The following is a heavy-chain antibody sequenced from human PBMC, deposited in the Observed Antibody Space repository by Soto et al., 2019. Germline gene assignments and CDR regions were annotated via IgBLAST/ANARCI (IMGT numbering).Heavy chain of an antibody. CDR3: ASSTMVRRVRAGSAFDI. V-gene: IGHV4-34*01. Sequence: PGGTLSLTCAVYGVSFSGYYWSWIRQPPGKGLEWIGEINHSGSTNYNPALKSRGTISVDTSKNQFSLKLSSVTAADTAVYYCASSTMVRRVRAGSAFDIWGQGTMVTVSS. D-gene: IGHD3-10*01. CDR1: GVSFSGYY. J-gene: IGHJ3*02. CDR2: INHSGST.